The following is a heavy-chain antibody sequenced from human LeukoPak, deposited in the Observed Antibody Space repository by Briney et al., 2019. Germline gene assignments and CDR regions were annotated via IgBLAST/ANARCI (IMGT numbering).Heavy chain of an antibody. CDR2: IYTSGST. D-gene: IGHD3-3*01. J-gene: IGHJ6*03. V-gene: IGHV4-4*07. CDR3: ARELVTIFGVVISYYYMDV. Sequence: SETLSLTCTVSGGSISSYYWSWIRQPAGKGLEWIGRIYTSGSTNYNPSLKSRVTMSVDTSKNQFSLKLSSVTAADTAVYYCARELVTIFGVVISYYYMDVWGKGTTVTVSS. CDR1: GGSISSYY.